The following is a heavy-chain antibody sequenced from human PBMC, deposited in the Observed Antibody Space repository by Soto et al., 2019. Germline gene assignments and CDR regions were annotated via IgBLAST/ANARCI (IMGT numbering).Heavy chain of an antibody. CDR3: ARDKITGLFDY. D-gene: IGHD2-8*02. J-gene: IGHJ4*02. CDR2: VFHTGSA. V-gene: IGHV4-39*07. Sequence: PLETLSLTWTVSGGSSRGSDDYWAWIRQPPGKGLEYIGGVFHTGSANYNPSLKSRVTISVDTSKNQFSLNLTSVTAADTAVYYCARDKITGLFDYWGQGTLVTVSS. CDR1: GGSSRGSDDY.